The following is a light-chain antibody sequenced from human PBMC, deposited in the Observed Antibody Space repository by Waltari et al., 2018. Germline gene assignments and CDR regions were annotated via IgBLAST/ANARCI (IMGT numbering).Light chain of an antibody. CDR3: QQSYSTPLT. CDR1: QSISSY. Sequence: IQMTQPPSSLSASVGDRVNITCRASQSISSYLNWYQQKPGKAPKLLIYAASSLQSGVPSRFSGSGSGTDFTLTISSLQPEDFATYYCQQSYSTPLTFGGGTKVEIK. CDR2: AAS. J-gene: IGKJ4*01. V-gene: IGKV1-39*01.